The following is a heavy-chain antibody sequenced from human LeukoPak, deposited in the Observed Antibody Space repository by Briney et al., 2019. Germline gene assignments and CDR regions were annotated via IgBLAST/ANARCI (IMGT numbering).Heavy chain of an antibody. J-gene: IGHJ4*02. CDR3: ASVSVVVLPDDGLTDY. CDR1: GFTFNSNS. Sequence: GGSLTLSCAASGFTFNSNSRKWHPQAPGKEWVGFIYISSGSSYTYYADSVKGRFTITRDNAKNSLYLQMNSLRAEDTAVYYCASVSVVVLPDDGLTDYWGQGTLVTVSS. V-gene: IGHV3-21*01. D-gene: IGHD2-2*01. CDR2: ISSGSSYT.